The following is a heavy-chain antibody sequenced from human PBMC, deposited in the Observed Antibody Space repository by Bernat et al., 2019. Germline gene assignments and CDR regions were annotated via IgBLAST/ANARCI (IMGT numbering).Heavy chain of an antibody. V-gene: IGHV3-33*01. J-gene: IGHJ4*02. Sequence: QVQLVESGGGVVQPGRSLRLSCAASGFTFSSYGMHWVRQAPGKGLEWVAVIWYDGSIKYYADSVKGRFTISRDNSKNTLYLQMNSLRAEDTAVYYCARDAGYSSGWYVSYFDYWGQGTLVTVSS. CDR2: IWYDGSIK. CDR3: ARDAGYSSGWYVSYFDY. D-gene: IGHD6-19*01. CDR1: GFTFSSYG.